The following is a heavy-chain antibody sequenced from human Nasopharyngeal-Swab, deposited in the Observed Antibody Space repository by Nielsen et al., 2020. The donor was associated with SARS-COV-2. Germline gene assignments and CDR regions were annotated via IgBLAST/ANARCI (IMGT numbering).Heavy chain of an antibody. V-gene: IGHV6-1*01. CDR2: TYYRSKWYN. CDR3: AREYSSSDYYDY. Sequence: WIRQSPSRGLEWLGRTYYRSKWYNDYAVSVKSRITINPDTSKNQFSLQLNSVTPEDTAVYYCAREYSSSDYYDYWGQGTLVTVSS. J-gene: IGHJ4*02. D-gene: IGHD6-6*01.